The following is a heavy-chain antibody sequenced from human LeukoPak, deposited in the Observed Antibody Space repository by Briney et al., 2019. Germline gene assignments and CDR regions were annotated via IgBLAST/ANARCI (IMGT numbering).Heavy chain of an antibody. J-gene: IGHJ4*02. Sequence: GGSLRLSCAASGFTFSSYWMSWVRQAPGKGLEWVANIKQDGSEKYYVDSVKGRFTISRDNSENTLFLQMNSLRAEDTAIYYCARDFHYFFDYCGQGTLVTVSS. CDR2: IKQDGSEK. D-gene: IGHD3-9*01. V-gene: IGHV3-7*01. CDR3: ARDFHYFFDY. CDR1: GFTFSSYW.